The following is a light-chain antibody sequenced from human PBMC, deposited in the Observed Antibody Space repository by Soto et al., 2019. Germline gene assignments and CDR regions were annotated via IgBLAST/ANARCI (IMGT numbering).Light chain of an antibody. CDR2: DDI. CDR1: NVGFYS. Sequence: SYELTQPPSVSVAPGQTATCTCEGTNVGFYSVHWYQQKPGQAPVLVVYDDISRPSGIPERFSASNSGNTATLTITRVEAGDEADYFCQVWDTNSNHYVFGTGTKLTVL. J-gene: IGLJ1*01. V-gene: IGLV3-21*02. CDR3: QVWDTNSNHYV.